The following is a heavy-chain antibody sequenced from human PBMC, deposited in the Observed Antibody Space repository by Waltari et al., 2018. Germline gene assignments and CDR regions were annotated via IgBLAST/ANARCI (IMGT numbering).Heavy chain of an antibody. CDR3: ARRDGPRYYYGMDV. V-gene: IGHV5-51*03. CDR2: IYPGDSAT. CDR1: VSRFTSYW. J-gene: IGHJ6*02. Sequence: EVQLVQSGAEVKTPGESLKISCQGSVSRFTSYWIGWLRQMRGKGLEWMGIIYPGDSATRSSPSFQGQVTISADKSISTAYLQWSSLKASDTARYYCARRDGPRYYYGMDVWGQGTTVTVSS.